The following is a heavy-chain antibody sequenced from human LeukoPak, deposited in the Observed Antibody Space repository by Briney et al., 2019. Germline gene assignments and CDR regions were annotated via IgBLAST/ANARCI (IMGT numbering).Heavy chain of an antibody. CDR1: GFTFSSYW. Sequence: GGSLRLSCAASGFTFSSYWMHWVRHAPGKGLVWVSRINSDGSSTSYADSVKGRFTISRDNAKSTLYLQMNSLRAEDTAVYYCARVASSSSWFDPWGQGTLVTVSS. V-gene: IGHV3-74*01. CDR2: INSDGSST. CDR3: ARVASSSSWFDP. J-gene: IGHJ5*02. D-gene: IGHD6-6*01.